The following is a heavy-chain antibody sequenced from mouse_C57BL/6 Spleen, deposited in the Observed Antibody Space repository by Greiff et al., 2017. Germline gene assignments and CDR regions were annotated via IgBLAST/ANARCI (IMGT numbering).Heavy chain of an antibody. Sequence: EVHLVESEGGLVQPGSSMKLSCTASGFTFSDYYMAWVRQVPEKGLEWVANINYDGSSTYYLDSLKDRFIISRDNAKNILYLQMSSLKSEDTATYYCARDRGDYWGQGTSVTVSS. V-gene: IGHV5-16*01. CDR3: ARDRGDY. J-gene: IGHJ4*01. CDR2: INYDGSST. CDR1: GFTFSDYY. D-gene: IGHD3-1*01.